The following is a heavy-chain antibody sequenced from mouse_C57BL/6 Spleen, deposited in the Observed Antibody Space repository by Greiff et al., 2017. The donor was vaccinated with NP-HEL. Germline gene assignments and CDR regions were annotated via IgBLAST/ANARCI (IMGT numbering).Heavy chain of an antibody. Sequence: QVHVKQSGPELVKPGASVKISCKASGYAFSSSWMNWVKQRPGKGLEWIGRIYPGDGDTNYNGKFKGKATLTADKSSSTAYMQLSSLTSEDSAVYFCARALYYGRAMDYWGQGTSVTVSS. J-gene: IGHJ4*01. CDR2: IYPGDGDT. CDR1: GYAFSSSW. D-gene: IGHD1-1*01. CDR3: ARALYYGRAMDY. V-gene: IGHV1-82*01.